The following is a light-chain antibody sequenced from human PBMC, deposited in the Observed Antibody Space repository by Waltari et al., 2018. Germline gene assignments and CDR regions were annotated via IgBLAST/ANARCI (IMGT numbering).Light chain of an antibody. CDR1: QSVGSN. J-gene: IGKJ1*01. Sequence: EIVMMQSPGTLFASPGERVILSCRASQSVGSNLAWYQQKPGQAPRLLIYGASTMATATPGTFSGSGAGTGFTLTISSHQSEDFALYYFQQYYNWPRTFGQGTKVEIK. CDR3: QQYYNWPRT. CDR2: GAS. V-gene: IGKV3-15*01.